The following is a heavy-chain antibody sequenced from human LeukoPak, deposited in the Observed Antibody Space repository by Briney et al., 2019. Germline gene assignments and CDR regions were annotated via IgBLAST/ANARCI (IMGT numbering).Heavy chain of an antibody. Sequence: SETLSLTCAVYGGSFSNYYWSWIRQTPGKGMEWIGEINDSGRTNYNPSLMGRVTVSVDTSKNQFSLRLTSVTATDTAVYYCARRWNYGRNYYIDVWGKGATVSVSS. CDR2: INDSGRT. D-gene: IGHD1-7*01. V-gene: IGHV4-34*01. CDR1: GGSFSNYY. CDR3: ARRWNYGRNYYIDV. J-gene: IGHJ6*03.